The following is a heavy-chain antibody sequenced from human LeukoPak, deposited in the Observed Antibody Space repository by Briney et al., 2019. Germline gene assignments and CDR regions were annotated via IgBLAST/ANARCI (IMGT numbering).Heavy chain of an antibody. V-gene: IGHV4-30-2*01. CDR3: ARDPVDYDTPDHFDY. CDR1: GDSRSSSTCK. J-gene: IGHJ4*02. Sequence: SQTQSLTCKVSGDSRSSSTCKWRWIRQPPGKGGEWIGYISQSATSYFTPSLKRRATISVDRSKNPFSLTLTSVTAADTAVYYCARDPVDYDTPDHFDYWGKGTLVTVSS. CDR2: ISQSATS. D-gene: IGHD3-22*01.